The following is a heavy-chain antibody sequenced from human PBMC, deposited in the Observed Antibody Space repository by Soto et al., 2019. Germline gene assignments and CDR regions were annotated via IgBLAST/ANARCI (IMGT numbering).Heavy chain of an antibody. Sequence: PSETLSLTCAVYGGSFSGYYWSWIRQPPGKGLEWIGEINHSGSTNYNPSLKSRVTISVDTSKNQFSLKLSSVTAADTAVYYCASTGAGWFAPWGQGTLVTVSS. CDR2: INHSGST. J-gene: IGHJ5*02. V-gene: IGHV4-34*01. CDR1: GGSFSGYY. CDR3: ASTGAGWFAP.